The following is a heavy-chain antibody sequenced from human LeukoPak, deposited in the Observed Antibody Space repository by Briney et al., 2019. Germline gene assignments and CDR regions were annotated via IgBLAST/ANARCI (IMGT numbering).Heavy chain of an antibody. CDR3: ASRYCSGGSCPFDY. Sequence: SETLPLTCAVYGGSFSGYYWSWIRRPPGKGLEWIGEINHSGSTNYNPSLKSRVTISVDTSKNQLSLKLSSVTAADTAVYYCASRYCSGGSCPFDYWGQGTLVTVSS. D-gene: IGHD2-15*01. J-gene: IGHJ4*02. CDR2: INHSGST. V-gene: IGHV4-34*01. CDR1: GGSFSGYY.